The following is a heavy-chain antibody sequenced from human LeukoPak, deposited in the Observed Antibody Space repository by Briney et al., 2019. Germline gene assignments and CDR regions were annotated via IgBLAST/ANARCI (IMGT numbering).Heavy chain of an antibody. J-gene: IGHJ5*02. CDR2: INHSGST. V-gene: IGHV4-34*01. CDR1: GGSFSGYY. CDR3: ARETPIVVVPAAHLGWFDP. Sequence: SETLSLTCAVYGGSFSGYYWSWIRQPPGKGLEWIGDINHSGSTNYNPSLKSRVTISVDTSKNQFSLKLSSVTAADTAVYYCARETPIVVVPAAHLGWFDPWGQGTLVTVSS. D-gene: IGHD2-2*01.